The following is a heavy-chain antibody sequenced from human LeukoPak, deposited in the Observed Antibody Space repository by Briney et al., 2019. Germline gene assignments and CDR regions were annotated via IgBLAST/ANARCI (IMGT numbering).Heavy chain of an antibody. CDR2: IIPIFGTA. V-gene: IGHV1-69*13. CDR1: GGTFSSYA. J-gene: IGHJ4*02. D-gene: IGHD4-23*01. Sequence: GASVKVSCKASGGTFSSYAISWVRQAPGQGLEWMGGIIPIFGTANYAQKFQGRVTITADESTSTAYMELSSLRSEDTAVYYCARDYIYYGGHHRHFDYWGQGTLVTVSS. CDR3: ARDYIYYGGHHRHFDY.